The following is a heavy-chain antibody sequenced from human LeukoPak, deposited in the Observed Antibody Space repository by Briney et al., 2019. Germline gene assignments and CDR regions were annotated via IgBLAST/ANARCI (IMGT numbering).Heavy chain of an antibody. J-gene: IGHJ3*02. CDR2: ITSSGSNT. D-gene: IGHD3-9*01. Sequence: GGSLRLSCAASGFTFSSYSMSWVRQAPGKGLEWVSAITSSGSNTYFADSVKGRFTISRDNSKNTLYLQMNSLRAEDTAVYYCAKDYDILTGYVRGAFDIWGQGTMVTVSS. V-gene: IGHV3-23*01. CDR3: AKDYDILTGYVRGAFDI. CDR1: GFTFSSYS.